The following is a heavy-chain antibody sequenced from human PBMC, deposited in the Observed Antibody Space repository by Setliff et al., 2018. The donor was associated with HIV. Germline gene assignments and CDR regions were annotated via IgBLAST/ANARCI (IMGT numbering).Heavy chain of an antibody. CDR3: AREFGAGIRQIVAGEFYYMDV. J-gene: IGHJ6*03. CDR1: GYTFTNYA. D-gene: IGHD5-12*01. V-gene: IGHV1-3*01. Sequence: ASVKVSCKASGYTFTNYAIHWVRQAPGQRLQWMGWVDAGNGNTKYSQKFQGRVTMTRDTSISTAYMELSRLRSDDTAVYYCAREFGAGIRQIVAGEFYYMDVWGKGTTVTVSS. CDR2: VDAGNGNT.